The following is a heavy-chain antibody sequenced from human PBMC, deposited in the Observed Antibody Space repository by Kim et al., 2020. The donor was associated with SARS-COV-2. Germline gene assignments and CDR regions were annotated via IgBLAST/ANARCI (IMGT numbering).Heavy chain of an antibody. Sequence: GGSLRLSCAASGFTFISYAMSWVRQAPGKGLEWVSAISGSGGSTYYADSVKGRFTISRDNSKNTLYLQMNSLRAEDTAVYYCAKVLGEVMSGSYEYDYFDYWGQGTLVTVSS. D-gene: IGHD1-26*01. V-gene: IGHV3-23*01. CDR3: AKVLGEVMSGSYEYDYFDY. J-gene: IGHJ4*02. CDR2: ISGSGGST. CDR1: GFTFISYA.